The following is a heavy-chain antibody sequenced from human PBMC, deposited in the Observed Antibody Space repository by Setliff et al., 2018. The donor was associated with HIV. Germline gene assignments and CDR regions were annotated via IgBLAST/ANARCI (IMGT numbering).Heavy chain of an antibody. CDR3: ARVFSAYFDY. Sequence: PGGSLRLSCEASGFTFSTYSMNWVRLAPGKGLEWVSSISSSSRSKYHADSVKGRFTISRDNAKNSLYLQMNSLRAEDTAVYYCARVFSAYFDYWGQGIPVTVSS. CDR2: ISSSSRSK. CDR1: GFTFSTYS. V-gene: IGHV3-21*04. J-gene: IGHJ4*02.